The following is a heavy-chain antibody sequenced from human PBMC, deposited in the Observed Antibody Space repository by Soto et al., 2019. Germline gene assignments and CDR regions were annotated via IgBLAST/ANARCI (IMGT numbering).Heavy chain of an antibody. D-gene: IGHD3-16*02. V-gene: IGHV5-10-1*01. CDR1: GYSFTSYW. Sequence: PGESLKISCKGSGYSFTSYWISWVRQMPGKGLEWMGRIDPSDSYTNYSPSFQGHVTISADKSISTAYLQWSSLKASDTAMYYCARQLSYLYYHYGMDVWGQGTTVTVSS. CDR3: ARQLSYLYYHYGMDV. CDR2: IDPSDSYT. J-gene: IGHJ6*02.